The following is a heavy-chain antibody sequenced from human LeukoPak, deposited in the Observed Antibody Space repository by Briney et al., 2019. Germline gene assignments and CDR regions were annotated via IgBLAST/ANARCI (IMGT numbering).Heavy chain of an antibody. CDR3: ARANYYDSSGYLYYFDY. D-gene: IGHD3-22*01. J-gene: IGHJ4*02. V-gene: IGHV4-34*01. Sequence: PSETLSLTCAVYGGSFSGYYWSWIRQTPGKGLEWIGEINHSGSTNYNPSLKSRVTISVDTSKNQFSLKLSSVAAADTAVYYCARANYYDSSGYLYYFDYWGQGTLVTVSS. CDR1: GGSFSGYY. CDR2: INHSGST.